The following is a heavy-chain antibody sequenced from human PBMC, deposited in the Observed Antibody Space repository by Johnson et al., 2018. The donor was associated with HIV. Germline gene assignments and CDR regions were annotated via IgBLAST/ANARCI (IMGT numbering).Heavy chain of an antibody. CDR2: ISGSGGST. Sequence: EQLVESGGGVVRPGGSLRLSCTTSEFIFDDYGMSWVRQAPGKGLEWVSAISGSGGSTYYADSVKGRFTISRDNSKNTLYLQMSSLRAEDTALYFCVRDQGSGWPTNAFDIWGRGTRVTVSS. D-gene: IGHD6-19*01. CDR3: VRDQGSGWPTNAFDI. CDR1: EFIFDDYG. V-gene: IGHV3-23*04. J-gene: IGHJ3*02.